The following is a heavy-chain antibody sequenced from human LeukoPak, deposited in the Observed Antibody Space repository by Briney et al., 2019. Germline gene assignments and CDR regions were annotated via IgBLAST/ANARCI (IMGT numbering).Heavy chain of an antibody. D-gene: IGHD3-3*02. CDR1: GGSIRSYY. V-gene: IGHV4-4*09. CDR3: ARGPPFLVWEKNWFDP. CDR2: MYHSGSA. Sequence: PSETLSLTCSVSGGSIRSYYWSWIRQTPGKGLEWIGHMYHSGSANYNPSLWSRVTISIDKSKNQFSLNLRAVTAADTAVYYCARGPPFLVWEKNWFDPWGQGTLVTVSS. J-gene: IGHJ5*02.